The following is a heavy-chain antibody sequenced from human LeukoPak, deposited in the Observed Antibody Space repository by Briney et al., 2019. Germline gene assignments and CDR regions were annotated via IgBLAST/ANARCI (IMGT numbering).Heavy chain of an antibody. Sequence: ASVKVFCKASGYTFTGYYMHWVRQAPGQGLEWMGWINPNSGGTNYAQKFQGRVTMTRDTSISTAYMELSRLRSDDTAVYYCARPEPGIAAAGTEFDYWGQGTLVTVSS. V-gene: IGHV1-2*02. CDR3: ARPEPGIAAAGTEFDY. J-gene: IGHJ4*02. D-gene: IGHD6-13*01. CDR2: INPNSGGT. CDR1: GYTFTGYY.